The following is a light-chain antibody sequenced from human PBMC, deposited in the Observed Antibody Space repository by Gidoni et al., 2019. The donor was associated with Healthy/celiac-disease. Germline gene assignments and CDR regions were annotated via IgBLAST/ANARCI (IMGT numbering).Light chain of an antibody. V-gene: IGKV4-1*01. CDR3: QQYYSTPLT. CDR2: WAS. J-gene: IGKJ4*01. Sequence: DIVMTPSPDSLAVSLGERATINCKSSQSVLYSSNNKNYLAWYQQKPGQPPKLLIYWASTRESGFPDRFSGSGSGTDFTLTISSLQAEDVAVYYCQQYYSTPLTFGGGTKVEIK. CDR1: QSVLYSSNNKNY.